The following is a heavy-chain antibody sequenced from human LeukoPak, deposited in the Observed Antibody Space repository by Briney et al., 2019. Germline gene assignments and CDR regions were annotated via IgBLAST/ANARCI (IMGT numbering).Heavy chain of an antibody. J-gene: IGHJ4*02. CDR2: IYYSGST. CDR1: GGSISSSSYY. Sequence: SETLSLTCTVSGGSISSSSYYWGWIRQPPGKGLEWIGSIYYSGSTYYNPSLKSRVTMSVDTSKNQFSLKLSSVTAADTAVYYCARSQDYYDSSGYLFDYWGQGTLVTVSS. CDR3: ARSQDYYDSSGYLFDY. V-gene: IGHV4-39*07. D-gene: IGHD3-22*01.